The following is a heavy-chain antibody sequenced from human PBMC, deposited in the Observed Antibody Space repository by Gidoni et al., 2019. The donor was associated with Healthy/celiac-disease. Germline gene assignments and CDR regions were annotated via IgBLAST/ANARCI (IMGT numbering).Heavy chain of an antibody. D-gene: IGHD3-3*01. Sequence: GWIRQPPGKGLEWIGSIYYSGSTYYNPSLKSRVTISVDTSKNQFSLKLSSVTAADTAVYYCARGRGFLVGRYYFDYWGQGTLVTVSS. CDR2: IYYSGST. CDR3: ARGRGFLVGRYYFDY. J-gene: IGHJ4*02. V-gene: IGHV4-39*01.